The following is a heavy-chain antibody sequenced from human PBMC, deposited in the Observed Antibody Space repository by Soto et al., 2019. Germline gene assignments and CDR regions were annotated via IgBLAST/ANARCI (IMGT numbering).Heavy chain of an antibody. CDR1: GYTFTSYA. V-gene: IGHV1-3*01. J-gene: IGHJ3*02. CDR2: INAGNGNT. Sequence: ASVKVSCKASGYTFTSYAMHWVRQAPGQRLEWMGWINAGNGNTKYSQKFQGRVTITRDTSASTAYMELSSLRSEDTAVYYCARAIVVVVAATPGAFVIWDQGTMVTVSS. CDR3: ARAIVVVVAATPGAFVI. D-gene: IGHD2-15*01.